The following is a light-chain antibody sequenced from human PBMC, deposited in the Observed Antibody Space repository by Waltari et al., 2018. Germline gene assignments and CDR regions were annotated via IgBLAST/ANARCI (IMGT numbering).Light chain of an antibody. CDR1: DTINSEF. Sequence: IVLTQSPDTLSLSQGETAALSCGASDTINSEFLAWYQHKVGQAPRLLIYGTSTRAAGIPERFRGAGSGRDYTLSIIGLEPEDFAVYYCQQYDSKPTFGPGTKV. V-gene: IGKV3-20*01. J-gene: IGKJ1*01. CDR2: GTS. CDR3: QQYDSKPT.